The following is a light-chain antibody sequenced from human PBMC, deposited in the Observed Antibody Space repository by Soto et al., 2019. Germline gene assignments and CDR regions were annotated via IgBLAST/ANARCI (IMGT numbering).Light chain of an antibody. Sequence: DIQMTQSPSTLSASVGDRVTITCRASQSINSWLAWYQQKTGKAPKLLIYRASTLEGGVPYRFSGDGSGTEFTLTINSLQPDDFSTYYCERYDCYSGTFGPGTKVDIK. CDR1: QSINSW. CDR3: ERYDCYSGT. J-gene: IGKJ3*01. CDR2: RAS. V-gene: IGKV1-5*03.